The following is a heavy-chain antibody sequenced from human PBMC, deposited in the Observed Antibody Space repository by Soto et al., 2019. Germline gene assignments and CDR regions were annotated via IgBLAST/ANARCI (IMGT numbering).Heavy chain of an antibody. Sequence: QVQLVQSGAEVKKPGASVKVSCKPSGYTFNTYYLHWVRQAPGQALEWMGVIHPSGGGTTYAQKFLGRVTVTRDTSTSKVFMELGSLRSDDTAVYYCARGGHIAVVTASFDYWGQGTLVTVSS. CDR1: GYTFNTYY. CDR3: ARGGHIAVVTASFDY. J-gene: IGHJ4*02. CDR2: IHPSGGGT. V-gene: IGHV1-46*02. D-gene: IGHD2-21*02.